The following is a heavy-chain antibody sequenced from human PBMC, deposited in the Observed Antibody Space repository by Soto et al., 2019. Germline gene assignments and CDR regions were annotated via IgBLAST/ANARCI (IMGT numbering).Heavy chain of an antibody. CDR2: IGGGGSTK. Sequence: GGSLRLSCAASGFTFRNYRMNWVRQAPGKGLEWVSYIGGGGSTKYYADSVKGRFTISRDNAENSLYLQMDSLRAEDTAVYYCARGEEYTSSWKRLDYWGQGTLVTVSS. D-gene: IGHD6-13*01. V-gene: IGHV3-48*01. CDR1: GFTFRNYR. CDR3: ARGEEYTSSWKRLDY. J-gene: IGHJ4*02.